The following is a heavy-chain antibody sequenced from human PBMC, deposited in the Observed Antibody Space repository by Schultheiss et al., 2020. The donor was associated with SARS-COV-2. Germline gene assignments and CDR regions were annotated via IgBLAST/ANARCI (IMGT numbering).Heavy chain of an antibody. J-gene: IGHJ6*02. Sequence: GGSLRLSCAASGFTVSSNYMSWVRQAPGKGLEWVSVIYSGGSTYYADSVKGRFTISRDNAKNSLYLQMNSLRAEDTAVYYCAGYYYYYYGMDVWGQGTTVTVSS. CDR2: IYSGGST. V-gene: IGHV3-66*01. CDR3: AGYYYYYYGMDV. CDR1: GFTVSSNY.